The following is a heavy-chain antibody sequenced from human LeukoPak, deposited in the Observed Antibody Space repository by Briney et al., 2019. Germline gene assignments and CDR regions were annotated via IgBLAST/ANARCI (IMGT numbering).Heavy chain of an antibody. CDR3: AKAPLNYYYGMDV. J-gene: IGHJ6*02. CDR1: GFTFDDYA. CDR2: ISWNSGSI. V-gene: IGHV3-9*01. Sequence: PGGSLRLSCAASGFTFDDYAMHWVRQAPGKGLEWVSGISWNSGSIGYADSVKGRFTISRDNAKNSLYLQMNSLRAEDTALYYCAKAPLNYYYGMDVWGQGTTVTVSS.